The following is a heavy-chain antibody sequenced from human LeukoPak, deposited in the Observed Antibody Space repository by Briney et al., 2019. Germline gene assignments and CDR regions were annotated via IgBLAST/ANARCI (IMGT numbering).Heavy chain of an antibody. CDR1: GLTFSSYW. D-gene: IGHD6-6*01. V-gene: IGHV3-7*01. Sequence: GGSPRLSCAASGLTFSSYWMSWVRQAPGKGLEWVANIKQDGSQKYYVDSVRGRFTISRDNAKNSLYLQMNSLRAEDTAVYYCAKGSSRPPNAFDIWGQGTLVTVSS. CDR3: AKGSSRPPNAFDI. CDR2: IKQDGSQK. J-gene: IGHJ3*02.